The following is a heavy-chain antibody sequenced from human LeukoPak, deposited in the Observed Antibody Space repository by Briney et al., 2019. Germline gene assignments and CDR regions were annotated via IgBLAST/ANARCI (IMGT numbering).Heavy chain of an antibody. CDR1: GFTFSNYA. CDR2: ISGSGGNI. Sequence: PGGSLRLSCAASGFTFSNYAMNWVRQAPGKGLEWVSTISGSGGNIYYADSVKGRFTISRDNSKNMLYLRMNSLRAEDTAVYYCARGRGYDHLTELWGQGTLVTVSS. D-gene: IGHD5-12*01. J-gene: IGHJ4*02. CDR3: ARGRGYDHLTEL. V-gene: IGHV3-23*01.